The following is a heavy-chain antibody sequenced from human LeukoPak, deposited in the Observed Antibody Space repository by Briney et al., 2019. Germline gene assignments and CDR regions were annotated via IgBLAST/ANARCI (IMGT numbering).Heavy chain of an antibody. CDR3: AKVTYGSGTYGAFDY. V-gene: IGHV3-23*01. CDR1: GFTFSSHG. Sequence: GGTLRLSCAASGFTFSSHGMSWVRQAPGKGLEWVSTISGSGDNTYCADSVKGRFTISRDNSKNTLYLQMNSLRAEDTAVYYCAKVTYGSGTYGAFDYWGQGTLVTVSS. D-gene: IGHD3-10*01. CDR2: ISGSGDNT. J-gene: IGHJ4*02.